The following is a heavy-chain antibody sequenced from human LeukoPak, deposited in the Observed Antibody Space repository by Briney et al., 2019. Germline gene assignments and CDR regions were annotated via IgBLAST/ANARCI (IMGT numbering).Heavy chain of an antibody. CDR2: ISAYHGNT. Sequence: SSVTVSLKCSGYTFTIYGISWVRQPPAQGRAWMGWISAYHGNTNYAQKLQGRVTMTADTSPSTDYLELRSLRSDDAAVDYCARSRGIYCSGGSCYVDCFDPWGQGTLVTVSA. CDR3: ARSRGIYCSGGSCYVDCFDP. V-gene: IGHV1-18*01. D-gene: IGHD2-15*01. CDR1: GYTFTIYG. J-gene: IGHJ5*02.